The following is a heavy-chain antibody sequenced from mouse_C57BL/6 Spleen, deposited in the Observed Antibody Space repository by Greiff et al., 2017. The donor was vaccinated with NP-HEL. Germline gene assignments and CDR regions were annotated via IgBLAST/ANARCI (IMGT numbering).Heavy chain of an antibody. Sequence: QVQLQQPGAELVMPGASVKLSCKASGYTFTSYWMHWVKQRPGQGLEWIGEIDPSDSYTNYNQQFKGKSTLTVDKSSSTAYMQLSSLTSEDSAVYYCARTSDGYYLFDYWGQGTTLTVSS. J-gene: IGHJ2*01. CDR3: ARTSDGYYLFDY. CDR1: GYTFTSYW. D-gene: IGHD2-3*01. CDR2: IDPSDSYT. V-gene: IGHV1-69*01.